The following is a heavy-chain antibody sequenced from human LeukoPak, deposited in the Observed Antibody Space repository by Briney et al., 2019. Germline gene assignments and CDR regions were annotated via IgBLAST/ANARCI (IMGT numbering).Heavy chain of an antibody. CDR1: GFTFSSYG. D-gene: IGHD1-1*01. CDR3: ARDGTGLRTPSDY. CDR2: ISYDGSNK. J-gene: IGHJ4*02. V-gene: IGHV3-30*03. Sequence: PGRSLRLSCAASGFTFSSYGMHWVRHAPGKGLEWVAVISYDGSNKYYADSVKGRFTISRDSSKNTLYLQMNSLRAEDTAVYYCARDGTGLRTPSDYWGQGTLVTVSS.